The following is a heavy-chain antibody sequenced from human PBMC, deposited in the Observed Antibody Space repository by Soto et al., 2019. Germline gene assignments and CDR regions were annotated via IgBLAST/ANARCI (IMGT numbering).Heavy chain of an antibody. V-gene: IGHV1-8*01. D-gene: IGHD3-10*01. CDR1: GYTFTSYD. J-gene: IGHJ3*02. Sequence: GASVKVSCKASGYTFTSYDINWVRQATGQGLEWMGWMNPNSGNTGYAQKFQGRVTMTRNTSISTAYMELSSLRSEDTAVYYCARKGSGSYEPLDAFDIWGQGTMVTVSS. CDR2: MNPNSGNT. CDR3: ARKGSGSYEPLDAFDI.